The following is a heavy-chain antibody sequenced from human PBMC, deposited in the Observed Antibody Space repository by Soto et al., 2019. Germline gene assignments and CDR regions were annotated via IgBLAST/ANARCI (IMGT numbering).Heavy chain of an antibody. CDR2: IWYDGSDK. CDR3: ARGWYSSGGDFDH. V-gene: IGHV3-33*01. J-gene: IGHJ4*02. D-gene: IGHD6-25*01. Sequence: QVQLVESGGGVVQPGRSLRLSCAASGFTFSNYGMHWVRQAPGKGLEWVAIIWYDGSDKYYADSVKGRFTISRDNSKNTLYLQMNSLRAEDTAVYYWARGWYSSGGDFDHWGQGALVTVSS. CDR1: GFTFSNYG.